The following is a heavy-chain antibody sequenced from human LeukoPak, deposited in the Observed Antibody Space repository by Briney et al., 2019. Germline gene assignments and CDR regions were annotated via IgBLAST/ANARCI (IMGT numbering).Heavy chain of an antibody. D-gene: IGHD1-14*01. CDR3: ARDQPYHPAAFDI. CDR1: GFTFSSYS. J-gene: IGHJ3*02. CDR2: ISSSSSYI. V-gene: IGHV3-21*01. Sequence: PGGSLRLSCAASGFTFSSYSMNWVRQAPGKGLEWVSSISSSSSYIYYADSVKGRFTISRDNAKNSLYLQMNSLRAEDTAVYYCARDQPYHPAAFDIWGQGTMVTVSS.